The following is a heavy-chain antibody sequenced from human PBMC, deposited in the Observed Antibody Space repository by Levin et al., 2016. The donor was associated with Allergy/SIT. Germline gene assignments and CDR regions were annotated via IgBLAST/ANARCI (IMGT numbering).Heavy chain of an antibody. CDR3: ARTGQLLTFRY. V-gene: IGHV4-34*01. Sequence: WIRQPPGKGLEWIGEINHSGSTNYNPSLKSRVTISVDTSKNQFSLKLSSVTAADTAVYYCARTGQLLTFRYWGQGTLVTVSS. J-gene: IGHJ4*02. D-gene: IGHD2-2*01. CDR2: INHSGST.